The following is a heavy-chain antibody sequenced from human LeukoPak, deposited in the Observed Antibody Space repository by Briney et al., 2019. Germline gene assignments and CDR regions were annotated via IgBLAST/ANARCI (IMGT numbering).Heavy chain of an antibody. J-gene: IGHJ5*02. Sequence: ASVKVSCKASGYTFTSYAMNWVRQALGQGLEWMGWINTNTGNPTYAQGFTGRFVFSLDTSVSTAYLQISSLKAEDTAVYYCARGPRVYYDFWSGHNWFDPWGQGTLVTVSS. CDR1: GYTFTSYA. CDR2: INTNTGNP. D-gene: IGHD3-3*01. V-gene: IGHV7-4-1*02. CDR3: ARGPRVYYDFWSGHNWFDP.